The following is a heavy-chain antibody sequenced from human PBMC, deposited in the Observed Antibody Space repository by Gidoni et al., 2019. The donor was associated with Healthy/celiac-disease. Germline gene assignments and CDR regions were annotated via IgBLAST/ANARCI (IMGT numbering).Heavy chain of an antibody. D-gene: IGHD1-26*01. CDR1: GVTFSSYA. Sequence: EVQLLESGGGLVQPGGSLRLSCAASGVTFSSYAMSWVRQAPGKGLEWVSAIRGSGGSTYYEDSVKGRFTISRDNSKNTLYLQMNSLRAEDTAVYYCPPFGLDGIDYWGQGTLVTVSS. V-gene: IGHV3-23*01. CDR2: IRGSGGST. J-gene: IGHJ4*02. CDR3: PPFGLDGIDY.